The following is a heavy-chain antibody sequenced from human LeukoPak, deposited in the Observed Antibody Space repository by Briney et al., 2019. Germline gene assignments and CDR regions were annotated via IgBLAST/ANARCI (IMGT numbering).Heavy chain of an antibody. CDR3: AKVSSTYYYYMDV. CDR1: GFTFSSYA. V-gene: IGHV3-23*01. Sequence: GGSLRLSCAASGFTFSSYAMSWVSQAPAKGLEEVSALTCRGGSTYYEDSVKGRFTISRDNSKNTLYLQMNSLRAEDTAVYYCAKVSSTYYYYMDVWGKGTTVTVSS. D-gene: IGHD3-16*02. J-gene: IGHJ6*03. CDR2: LTCRGGST.